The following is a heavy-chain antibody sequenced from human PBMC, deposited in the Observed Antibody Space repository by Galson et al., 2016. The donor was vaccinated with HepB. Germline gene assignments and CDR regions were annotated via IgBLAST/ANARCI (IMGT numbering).Heavy chain of an antibody. CDR2: MNSNSGNT. CDR1: GYTFTSYD. J-gene: IGHJ4*02. D-gene: IGHD3-10*01. V-gene: IGHV1-8*01. Sequence: SVKVSCKASGYTFTSYDINWVRQATGQGLEWMGWMNSNSGNTVYAQKFQGRLTITRNTSISTAYMELSSLISEDTAIYFCARGRGTFGYWGQGSLVTVSS. CDR3: ARGRGTFGY.